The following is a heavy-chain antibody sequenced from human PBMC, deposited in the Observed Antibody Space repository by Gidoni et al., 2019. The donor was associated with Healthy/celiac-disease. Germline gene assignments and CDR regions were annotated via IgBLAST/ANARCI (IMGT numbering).Heavy chain of an antibody. CDR2: IDPSDSYT. J-gene: IGHJ4*02. V-gene: IGHV5-10-1*03. D-gene: IGHD6-19*01. CDR3: ARQKSGAVAGKSYYFDY. Sequence: EVQLVQSGAEVKKPGESLRISCKGSGYSFTSYWISWVRQMPGKGLEWMGRIDPSDSYTNYSPSFQGHVTISADKSISTAYLQWSSLKASDTAMYYCARQKSGAVAGKSYYFDYWGQGTLVTVSS. CDR1: GYSFTSYW.